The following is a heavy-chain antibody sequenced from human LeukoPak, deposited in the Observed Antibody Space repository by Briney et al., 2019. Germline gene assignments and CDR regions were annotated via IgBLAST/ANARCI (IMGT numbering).Heavy chain of an antibody. D-gene: IGHD5-18*01. CDR2: IYHSGST. CDR1: GGSISSGGYS. J-gene: IGHJ5*02. CDR3: ARALYRGYSYGYVGGDWFDP. Sequence: PSQTLSLTCAVSGGSISSGGYSWSWIRQPPGKGLEWIGYIYHSGSTYYNPSLKSRVTISVDRSKNQFSLKLSSVTAADTAVYYCARALYRGYSYGYVGGDWFDPWGQGTLVTVSS. V-gene: IGHV4-30-2*01.